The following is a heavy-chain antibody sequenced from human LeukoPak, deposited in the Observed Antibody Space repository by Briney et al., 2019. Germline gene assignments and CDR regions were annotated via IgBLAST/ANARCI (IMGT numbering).Heavy chain of an antibody. J-gene: IGHJ6*02. CDR2: ISAYDGNT. Sequence: ASVKVSCKASGYTFTSYGISWVRQAPGQGLEWMGWISAYDGNTNYAQKLQGRVTMTTDTSTSTAYMELRSLRSDDTAVYYCARGSGYYDSSGYYYYYGMDVWGQGTTVTVSS. V-gene: IGHV1-18*01. D-gene: IGHD3-22*01. CDR1: GYTFTSYG. CDR3: ARGSGYYDSSGYYYYYGMDV.